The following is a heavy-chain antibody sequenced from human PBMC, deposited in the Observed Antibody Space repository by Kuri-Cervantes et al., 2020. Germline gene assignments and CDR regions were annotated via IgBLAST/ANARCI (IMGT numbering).Heavy chain of an antibody. CDR2: IYYSGST. J-gene: IGHJ4*02. D-gene: IGHD1-26*01. Sequence: SETLSLTCTVSGGSISSSSYYWGWIRQPPGKGLEWIGSIYYSGSTYYSPSLKSRVTISVDTSKNQFSLKLSSVTAADTAMYYCARTRGTLGVDYWGQGTLVTVSS. V-gene: IGHV4-39*07. CDR1: GGSISSSSYY. CDR3: ARTRGTLGVDY.